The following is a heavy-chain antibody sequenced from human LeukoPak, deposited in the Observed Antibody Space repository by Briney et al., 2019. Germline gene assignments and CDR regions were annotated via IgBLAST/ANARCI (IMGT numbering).Heavy chain of an antibody. Sequence: GGSLRLSCAASGFTFSSYAMHWVRQAPGKGLEWVAVISYDGSNKYYADSVKGRFTISRDNSKNTLYLQMNSLRAEDKAVYYCARDRVAAAGTGEADYWGQGTLVTVSS. J-gene: IGHJ4*02. V-gene: IGHV3-30-3*01. CDR3: ARDRVAAAGTGEADY. D-gene: IGHD6-13*01. CDR1: GFTFSSYA. CDR2: ISYDGSNK.